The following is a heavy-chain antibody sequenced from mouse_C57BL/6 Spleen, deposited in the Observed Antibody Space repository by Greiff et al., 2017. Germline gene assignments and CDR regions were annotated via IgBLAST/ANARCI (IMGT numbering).Heavy chain of an antibody. V-gene: IGHV1-55*01. Sequence: QVQLQQSGAELVKPGASVKMSCKASGYTFTSYWITWVKQRPGQGLEWIGDIYPGSGSTNYNEKFKSKATLTVDTSSSTAYMQLSSLTSEDSAVYYCARSRYDYDWFAYWGQGTLVTVSA. CDR1: GYTFTSYW. CDR3: ARSRYDYDWFAY. CDR2: IYPGSGST. D-gene: IGHD2-4*01. J-gene: IGHJ3*01.